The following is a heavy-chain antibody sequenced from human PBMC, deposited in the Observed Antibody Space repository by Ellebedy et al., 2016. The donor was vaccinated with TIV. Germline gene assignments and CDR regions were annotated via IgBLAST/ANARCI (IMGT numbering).Heavy chain of an antibody. J-gene: IGHJ4*02. CDR2: FDPEDGET. Sequence: AASVKVSCKVSGYTLTELSMHWVRQAPGKGLEWMGGFDPEDGETIYAQEFQGRVTMTEDTYTDTAYMELSSLRSEDTAVYYCATARNNDSSGYYRFDYWGQGTLVTVSS. CDR1: GYTLTELS. D-gene: IGHD3-22*01. V-gene: IGHV1-24*01. CDR3: ATARNNDSSGYYRFDY.